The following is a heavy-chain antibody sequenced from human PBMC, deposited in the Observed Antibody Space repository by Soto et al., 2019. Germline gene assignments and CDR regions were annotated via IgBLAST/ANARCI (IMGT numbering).Heavy chain of an antibody. J-gene: IGHJ1*01. V-gene: IGHV1-8*01. Sequence: QVQLVQSGAEVKKPGASVKVSCKASGYTFTSYVINWVRQATGQGLEWMGWMNPHRGNTGYAQKFQSRVTMTRNTSISTAYMELSSLRAEDTAVYYWAGGELLWFGELLRWGQGTRVTVSS. CDR3: AGGELLWFGELLR. CDR2: MNPHRGNT. D-gene: IGHD3-10*01. CDR1: GYTFTSYV.